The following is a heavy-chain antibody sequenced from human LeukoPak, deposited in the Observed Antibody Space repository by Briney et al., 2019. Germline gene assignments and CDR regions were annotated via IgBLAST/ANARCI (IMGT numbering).Heavy chain of an antibody. J-gene: IGHJ5*02. CDR1: GFTSSSYA. V-gene: IGHV3-30*04. D-gene: IGHD2-2*01. Sequence: LTGGSLRLSCAASGFTSSSYAMHWVRQAPGKGLEWVAFISYDGSNKYYADSVKGRFTISRDNSKNTLYLQMNSLRAEDTAVYYCVEGLEYQLRPGRDWFDPWGQGTLVTVSP. CDR3: VEGLEYQLRPGRDWFDP. CDR2: ISYDGSNK.